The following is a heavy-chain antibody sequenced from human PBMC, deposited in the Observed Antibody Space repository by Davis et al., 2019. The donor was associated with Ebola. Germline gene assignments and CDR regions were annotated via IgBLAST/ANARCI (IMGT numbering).Heavy chain of an antibody. Sequence: GGSLRLSCAASGFVFSTYVMSWVRRAPGKGLEWVSTIGLSAETYYADSVKGRFTISRDNSRNTLHLQMDSLRVEDTAIYYCVKDTSTVWFDVWGQGTMVTVSS. CDR1: GFVFSTYV. CDR3: VKDTSTVWFDV. D-gene: IGHD6-19*01. J-gene: IGHJ3*01. V-gene: IGHV3-23*01. CDR2: IGLSAET.